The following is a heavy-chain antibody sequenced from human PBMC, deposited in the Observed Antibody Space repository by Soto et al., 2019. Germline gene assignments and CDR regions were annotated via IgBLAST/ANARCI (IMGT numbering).Heavy chain of an antibody. J-gene: IGHJ4*02. CDR1: GFTFGSYA. D-gene: IGHD3-22*01. V-gene: IGHV3-23*01. Sequence: GWYLRLSCAASGFTFGSYAMSWVRLAPGKGLEWVSVAGPSGSSTFYADSVRGRFTISRDNFENTLYLQMNSLRAADTALYFCARTYYYDNTGYYRTFAYWSQGSLVIVS. CDR3: ARTYYYDNTGYYRTFAY. CDR2: AGPSGSST.